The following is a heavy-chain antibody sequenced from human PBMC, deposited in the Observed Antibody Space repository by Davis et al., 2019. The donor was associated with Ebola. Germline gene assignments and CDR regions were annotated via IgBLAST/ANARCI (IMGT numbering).Heavy chain of an antibody. V-gene: IGHV3-74*01. CDR2: IRGDGSCT. CDR1: ASTPSAYW. D-gene: IGHD3-3*02. Sequence: PAGSLTLSCAVSASTPSAYWMHWVRQAPGKGRVWVSRIRGDGSCTAYADSVKGRVTISRDNAKNTLYLQMNSLRAEDTAVYYCARGLGFLEWLLFDAFDLWGQGTTVTVSS. CDR3: ARGLGFLEWLLFDAFDL. J-gene: IGHJ3*01.